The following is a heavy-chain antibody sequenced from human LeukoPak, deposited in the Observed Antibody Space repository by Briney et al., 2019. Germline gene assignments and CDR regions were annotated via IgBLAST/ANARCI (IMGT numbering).Heavy chain of an antibody. CDR1: GFTFSSYW. CDR2: INSDGSST. CDR3: ARGKTIAARRGLDY. Sequence: GGSLRLSCAASGFTFSSYWMHWVRQAPGKGLVWVSRINSDGSSTSYADSVKGRFTISRDNAKYTLYLQMNSLRAEDTAVYYCARGKTIAARRGLDYWGQGTLVTVSS. V-gene: IGHV3-74*01. D-gene: IGHD6-6*01. J-gene: IGHJ4*02.